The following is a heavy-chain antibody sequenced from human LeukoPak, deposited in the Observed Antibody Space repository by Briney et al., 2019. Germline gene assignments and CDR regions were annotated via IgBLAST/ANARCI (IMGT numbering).Heavy chain of an antibody. CDR2: ISYDGSNK. J-gene: IGHJ4*02. CDR3: AKEVMGEWELQGPYY. CDR1: GFTFSSYG. V-gene: IGHV3-30*18. D-gene: IGHD1-26*01. Sequence: GGSLRLSCAASGFTFSSYGMHWVRQAPGKGLEWVAVISYDGSNKYYADSVKGRFTISRDNSKNTLYLQMNSLRAEDTAVYYCAKEVMGEWELQGPYYWGQGTLVTVSS.